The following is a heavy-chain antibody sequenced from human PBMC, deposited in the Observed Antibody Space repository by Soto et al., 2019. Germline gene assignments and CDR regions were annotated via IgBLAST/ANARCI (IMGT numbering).Heavy chain of an antibody. Sequence: QITLKESGPTLVKPTQTLTLTCTFSGFSLSTSEVGVGWIRQPPGKALECLALIYWNDDKRYSPSLKSRLTIPKDTSKNQVVLTMTNMDPVDTATYYCAHRVGPQVGRFFDYWGQGTLVTVSS. J-gene: IGHJ4*02. CDR3: AHRVGPQVGRFFDY. CDR1: GFSLSTSEVG. V-gene: IGHV2-5*01. D-gene: IGHD3-10*01. CDR2: IYWNDDK.